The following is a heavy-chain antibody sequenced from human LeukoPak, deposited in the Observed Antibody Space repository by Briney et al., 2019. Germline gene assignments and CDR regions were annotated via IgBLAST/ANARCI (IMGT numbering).Heavy chain of an antibody. CDR2: IYYSGST. Sequence: SETLSLTCTVSGGSISRYYWSWIRQPPGKGLEWIGYIYYSGSTNYNPSLKSRVTISVDTSKNQFSLKLSSVTAADTAVYYCARVVEGVVPAAAYYYYYMDVWGKGTTVTVSS. J-gene: IGHJ6*03. D-gene: IGHD2-2*01. CDR3: ARVVEGVVPAAAYYYYYMDV. CDR1: GGSISRYY. V-gene: IGHV4-59*01.